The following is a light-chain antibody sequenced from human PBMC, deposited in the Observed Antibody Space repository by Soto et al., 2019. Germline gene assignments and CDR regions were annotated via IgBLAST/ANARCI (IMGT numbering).Light chain of an antibody. V-gene: IGLV3-21*02. CDR3: QVWDDNSDHHV. CDR2: DDS. J-gene: IGLJ1*01. Sequence: SYELTRTSSVSVAPGQTARMSCGGNNIGGKSVHWYQQKPGQAPVVVVYDDSDRPSGIPERFSGSNSGNTATLTISRVEAGDEADYHCQVWDDNSDHHVFGTGTKVTVL. CDR1: NIGGKS.